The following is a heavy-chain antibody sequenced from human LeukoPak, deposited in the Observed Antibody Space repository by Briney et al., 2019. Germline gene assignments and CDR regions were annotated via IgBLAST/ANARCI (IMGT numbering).Heavy chain of an antibody. CDR2: ISYDGSNK. CDR3: AKDQRAPVLRYFDWLSLYDGGANYFDY. D-gene: IGHD3-9*01. J-gene: IGHJ4*02. V-gene: IGHV3-30*04. CDR1: GFTFSSYA. Sequence: PGGSLRLSCAASGFTFSSYAMHWVRQAPGKGLEWVAVISYDGSNKYYADSVKGRFTISRDNSKNTLYLQMNSLRAEDTAVYYCAKDQRAPVLRYFDWLSLYDGGANYFDYWGQGTLVTVSS.